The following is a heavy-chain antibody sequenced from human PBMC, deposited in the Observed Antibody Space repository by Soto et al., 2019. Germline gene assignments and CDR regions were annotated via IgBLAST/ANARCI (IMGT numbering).Heavy chain of an antibody. V-gene: IGHV4-30-4*01. CDR1: GGSISSGDYY. J-gene: IGHJ4*02. CDR3: ARVAFGYDSSGYYFGPGPFDY. D-gene: IGHD3-22*01. CDR2: IYYSGST. Sequence: PSETLSLTCTVSGGSISSGDYYWSWIRQPPGKGLEWIGYIYYSGSTYYNPSLKSRATISVDTSKNQFSLKLSSVTAADTAVYYCARVAFGYDSSGYYFGPGPFDYWGQGTLVTSPQ.